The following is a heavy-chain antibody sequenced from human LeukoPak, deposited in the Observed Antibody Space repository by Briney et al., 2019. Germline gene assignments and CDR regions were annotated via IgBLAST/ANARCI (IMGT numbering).Heavy chain of an antibody. CDR2: ISGSGNNT. V-gene: IGHV3-23*01. CDR3: ARVTHTELSTWFDP. CDR1: GFTFRSYA. D-gene: IGHD5-18*01. Sequence: GGSLRLSCAASGFTFRSYAMSWVRQAPGKGLEWVSAISGSGNNTYYADSVKGRFTVSRDNSKNTLYLQMSSLRAEDTAVYYCARVTHTELSTWFDPWGQGTLVTVSS. J-gene: IGHJ5*02.